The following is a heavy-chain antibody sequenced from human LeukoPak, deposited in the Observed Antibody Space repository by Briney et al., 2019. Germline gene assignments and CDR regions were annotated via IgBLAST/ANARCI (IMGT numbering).Heavy chain of an antibody. J-gene: IGHJ4*02. CDR2: ISGSGGST. CDR3: AKDHGVAAAGIPKWFDY. D-gene: IGHD6-13*01. V-gene: IGHV3-23*01. Sequence: GGSLRLSCAASGFTFSSYAMSWVRQAPGKGLEWVSAISGSGGSTYYAHSVKGRFTISRDNSKNTLYLQMNSLRAEETAVYYCAKDHGVAAAGIPKWFDYWGQGTLVTVSS. CDR1: GFTFSSYA.